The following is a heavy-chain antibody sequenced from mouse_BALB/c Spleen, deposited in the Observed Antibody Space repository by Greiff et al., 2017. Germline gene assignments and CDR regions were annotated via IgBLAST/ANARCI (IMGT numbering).Heavy chain of an antibody. CDR1: GFSLTSYG. D-gene: IGHD2-4*01. CDR2: IWAGGST. V-gene: IGHV2-9*02. Sequence: VMLVESGPGLVAPSQSLSITCTVSGFSLTSYGVHWVRQPPGKGLEWLGVIWAGGSTNYNSALMSRLSISKDNSKSQVFLKMNSLQTDDTAMYYCARASYDYPYAMDYWGQGTSVTVSS. CDR3: ARASYDYPYAMDY. J-gene: IGHJ4*01.